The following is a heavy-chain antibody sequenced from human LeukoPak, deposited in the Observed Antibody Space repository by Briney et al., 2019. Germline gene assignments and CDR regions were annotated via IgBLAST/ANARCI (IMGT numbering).Heavy chain of an antibody. J-gene: IGHJ4*02. Sequence: SETLSLTCAVYGGSFSGYYWGWIRQPPGKGLEWIGEINHSGSTNYNPSLKSRVTISVDTSKNQFSLKLSSVTAADTAVYYCASESPHYYGSGSYYADYWGQGTLVTVSS. CDR1: GGSFSGYY. CDR2: INHSGST. V-gene: IGHV4-34*01. CDR3: ASESPHYYGSGSYYADY. D-gene: IGHD3-10*01.